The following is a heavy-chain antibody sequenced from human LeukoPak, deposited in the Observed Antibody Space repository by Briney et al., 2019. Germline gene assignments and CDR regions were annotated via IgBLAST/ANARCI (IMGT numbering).Heavy chain of an antibody. J-gene: IGHJ5*02. CDR3: ARRRASYSDSSGYYYGGWFDP. CDR2: IYYSGST. Sequence: SETLSLTCTVSGGSLSSSSYYWGWIRQPPGKGLEWIGSIYYSGSTQYNPSLKSRVTISVDTSKNQFSLKLSSVTAADTAVYYCARRRASYSDSSGYYYGGWFDPWGQGTLVTVSS. V-gene: IGHV4-39*01. CDR1: GGSLSSSSYY. D-gene: IGHD3-22*01.